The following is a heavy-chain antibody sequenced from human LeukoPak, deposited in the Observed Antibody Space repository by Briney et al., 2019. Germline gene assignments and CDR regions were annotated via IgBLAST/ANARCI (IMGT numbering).Heavy chain of an antibody. V-gene: IGHV3-30-3*01. J-gene: IGHJ4*02. CDR2: ISYDGSNK. D-gene: IGHD6-6*01. CDR1: GFTFSSYA. CDR3: ARVVVSMRPNDY. Sequence: GGSLRLSCAASGFTFSSYAMHWVRQAPGKGLEWVAVISYDGSNKYYADSVKGRFTISRDNSKNTLYLQMNSLRAEDTAVYYCARVVVSMRPNDYWGQGTLVTVSS.